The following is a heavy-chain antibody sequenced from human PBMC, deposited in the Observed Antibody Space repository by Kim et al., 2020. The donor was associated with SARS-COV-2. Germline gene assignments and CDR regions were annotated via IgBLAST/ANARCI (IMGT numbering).Heavy chain of an antibody. V-gene: IGHV3-11*06. Sequence: DSVKGRFTISRDNAKNSLYLQMNSRRAEDTAVYYCAVWSGYNLGYTKVDYWGQGTLVTVSS. J-gene: IGHJ4*02. CDR3: AVWSGYNLGYTKVDY. D-gene: IGHD3-3*01.